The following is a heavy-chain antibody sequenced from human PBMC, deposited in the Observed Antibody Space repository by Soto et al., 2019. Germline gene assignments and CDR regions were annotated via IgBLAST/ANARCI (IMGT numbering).Heavy chain of an antibody. CDR2: TYYRSKWYN. D-gene: IGHD6-19*01. J-gene: IGHJ3*02. V-gene: IGHV6-1*01. Sequence: QSLSLTCAISGASFSSNSAAWNWIRQSPSRGLEWLGRTYYRSKWYNDYAVSVKSRITINPDTSKNQFSLQLNSVTPEDTAVYYCATVLSGSCCDAFDIRGQGTMVTVSS. CDR1: GASFSSNSAA. CDR3: ATVLSGSCCDAFDI.